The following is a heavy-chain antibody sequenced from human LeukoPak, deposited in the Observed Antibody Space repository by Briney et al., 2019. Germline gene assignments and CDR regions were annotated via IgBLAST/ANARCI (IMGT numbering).Heavy chain of an antibody. V-gene: IGHV4-4*02. CDR1: GGSISGTNW. Sequence: SETLSLTCGVSGGSISGTNWWSWVRQPPGQGLEWIGEISLAGQTNYNPSLTGRVTMSLDKSSNHLSLPLTSVTAADTATYFCSRESGPFCPFGYWGKGTLVIVSS. CDR2: ISLAGQT. J-gene: IGHJ4*02. D-gene: IGHD1-26*01. CDR3: SRESGPFCPFGY.